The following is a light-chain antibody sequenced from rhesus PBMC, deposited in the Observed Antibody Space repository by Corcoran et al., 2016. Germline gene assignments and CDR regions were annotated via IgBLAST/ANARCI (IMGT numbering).Light chain of an antibody. CDR1: QGISSY. J-gene: IGKJ3*01. Sequence: DIQLTQSPSSLSASVGDRVTITCRASQGISSYLAWYQQKSGKAPKLLIYDASNLQSGVPSRFSGSGSGTEVTLTISIRQPEDFATYYCQQRNSYPFTFGPGTKLDIK. CDR2: DAS. CDR3: QQRNSYPFT. V-gene: IGKV1-38*01.